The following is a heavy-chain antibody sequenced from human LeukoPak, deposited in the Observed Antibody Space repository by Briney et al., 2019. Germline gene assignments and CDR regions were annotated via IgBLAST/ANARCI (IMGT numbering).Heavy chain of an antibody. D-gene: IGHD3-22*01. CDR1: GGSISSSSYY. Sequence: SETLSLTCTVSGGSISSSSYYWGWIRQPPGTGLEWIGSIYYSGSTYYNPSLKSRVTISVDTSKNQFSLKLSSVTAADTAVYYCARHTSYGIVVVITSHDAFDIWGQGTMVTVSS. CDR2: IYYSGST. J-gene: IGHJ3*02. CDR3: ARHTSYGIVVVITSHDAFDI. V-gene: IGHV4-39*01.